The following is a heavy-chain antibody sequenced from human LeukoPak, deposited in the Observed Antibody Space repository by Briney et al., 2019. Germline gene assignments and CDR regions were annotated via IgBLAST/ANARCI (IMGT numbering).Heavy chain of an antibody. CDR1: GFTFSRYV. V-gene: IGHV3-48*02. D-gene: IGHD2-2*01. CDR2: ISGSSSTI. J-gene: IGHJ4*02. Sequence: PGGSLRLSCAASGFTFSRYVMTWVRQAPGKGLEWVSCISGSSSTIYYADSVKGRFTISRDNAKNSLSLQMNSLRDEDTAVYYCARLVASRLYYFDYWGQGSLVTVSS. CDR3: ARLVASRLYYFDY.